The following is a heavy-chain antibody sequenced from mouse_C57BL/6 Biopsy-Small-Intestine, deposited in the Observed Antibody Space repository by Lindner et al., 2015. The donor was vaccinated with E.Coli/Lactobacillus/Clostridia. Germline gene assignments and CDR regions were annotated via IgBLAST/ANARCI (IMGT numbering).Heavy chain of an antibody. V-gene: IGHV1-18*01. CDR2: VDPEEGET. Sequence: SVKVSCKVSGYTLTELSIHWVRQAPGKGLEWMGGVDPEEGETIYAQNFQGRVTMTEDTFTDTAYMELSSLRSEDTAVYYCATKGGAGFLYLGWFDPWGQGTVVTVSS. D-gene: IGHD3-3*01. CDR1: GYTLTELS. J-gene: IGHJ4*01. CDR3: ATKGGAGFLYLGWFDP.